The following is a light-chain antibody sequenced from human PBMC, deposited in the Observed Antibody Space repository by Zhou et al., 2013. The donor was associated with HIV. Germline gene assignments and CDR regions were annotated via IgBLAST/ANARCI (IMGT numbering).Light chain of an antibody. Sequence: QSVLTQPPSASGTPGQRITISCSGGNSNIGGHTVNWYQLLPGSAPKLLIYKNDQRPSGVPDRFSGSKSGTSASLAIGGLQSEDEADYHCAAWDDSLNGYVFGSGTKVTVL. CDR3: AAWDDSLNGYV. CDR2: KND. CDR1: NSNIGGHT. J-gene: IGLJ1*01. V-gene: IGLV1-44*01.